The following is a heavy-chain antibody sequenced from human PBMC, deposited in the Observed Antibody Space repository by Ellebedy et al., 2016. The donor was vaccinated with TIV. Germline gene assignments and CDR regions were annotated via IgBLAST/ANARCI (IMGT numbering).Heavy chain of an antibody. CDR1: GGTFSSYA. CDR3: ARALYYDILTGYYRLDAFDI. V-gene: IGHV1-69*06. J-gene: IGHJ3*02. Sequence: SVKVSXXASGGTFSSYAISWVRQAPGQGLEWMGGIIPIFGTANYAQKFQGRVTITADKSTSTAYMELSSLRSEDTAVYYCARALYYDILTGYYRLDAFDIWGQGTMVTVSS. CDR2: IIPIFGTA. D-gene: IGHD3-9*01.